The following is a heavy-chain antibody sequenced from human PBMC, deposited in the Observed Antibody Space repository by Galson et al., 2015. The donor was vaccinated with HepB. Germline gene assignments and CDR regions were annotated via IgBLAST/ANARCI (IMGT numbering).Heavy chain of an antibody. CDR2: INPNSGGT. V-gene: IGHV1-2*04. CDR3: ARGSPVLMVVAATPRVDYYYGMDV. Sequence: SVKVSCKASGYTFTGYYMHWVRQAPGQGLEWMGWINPNSGGTNYAQKFQGWVTMTRDTSISTAYMELSRLRSDDTAVYYCARGSPVLMVVAATPRVDYYYGMDVWGQGTTVTVSS. J-gene: IGHJ6*02. CDR1: GYTFTGYY. D-gene: IGHD2-15*01.